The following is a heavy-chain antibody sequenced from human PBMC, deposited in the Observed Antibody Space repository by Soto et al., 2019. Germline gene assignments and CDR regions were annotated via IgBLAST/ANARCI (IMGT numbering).Heavy chain of an antibody. D-gene: IGHD1-26*01. CDR3: ASIVGYYYYYMDV. V-gene: IGHV4-39*01. Sequence: ASETLSLTCTVSGGSISSSSYYWGWIRQPPGKGLEWIGYIYYSGSTYYNPSLKSRVTISVDTSKNQFSLKLSAVTAADTAVYYGASIVGYYYYYMDVWGKGTTVTVSS. CDR2: IYYSGST. CDR1: GGSISSSSYY. J-gene: IGHJ6*03.